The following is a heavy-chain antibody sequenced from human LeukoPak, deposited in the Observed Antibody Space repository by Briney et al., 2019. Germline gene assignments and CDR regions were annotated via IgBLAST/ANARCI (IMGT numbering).Heavy chain of an antibody. CDR1: GFTFSDSA. V-gene: IGHV3-73*01. Sequence: PGGSLRLSCAASGFTFSDSAMHWVRQASGKELEWVGRIRTKRNNYPTAYAASVRGRFTISRDDSKNTAFLQMSSLKTEDTAVYYCTGRDDYGDYWGQGIVVTVSS. J-gene: IGHJ4*02. CDR3: TGRDDYGDY. CDR2: IRTKRNNYPT.